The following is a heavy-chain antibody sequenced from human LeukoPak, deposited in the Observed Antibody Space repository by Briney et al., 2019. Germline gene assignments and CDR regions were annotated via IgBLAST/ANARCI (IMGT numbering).Heavy chain of an antibody. CDR3: AREREGGRHLWFGELYTRSFDY. J-gene: IGHJ4*02. Sequence: ASVKVSCKASGYTFTSYGISWVRQAPGQGLEWMGWISAYNGNTNYAQKLQGRVTMTTDTSTSTAYMELRSLRSGDTAVYYCAREREGGRHLWFGELYTRSFDYWGQGTLVTVSS. CDR2: ISAYNGNT. D-gene: IGHD3-10*01. V-gene: IGHV1-18*01. CDR1: GYTFTSYG.